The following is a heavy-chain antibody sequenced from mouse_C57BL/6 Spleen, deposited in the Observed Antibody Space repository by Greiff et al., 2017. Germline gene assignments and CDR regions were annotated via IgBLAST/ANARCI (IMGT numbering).Heavy chain of an antibody. Sequence: VQLQQSGAELVKPGASVKMSCKASGYTFTSYWITWVKQRPGQGLEWIGDIYPGSGSTNYNEKFKSKATLTVNTSSSTAYMQLSSLTSEDSAVYCCTRESYYAMDYWGQGTSVTVSS. CDR1: GYTFTSYW. CDR2: IYPGSGST. CDR3: TRESYYAMDY. V-gene: IGHV1-55*01. J-gene: IGHJ4*01.